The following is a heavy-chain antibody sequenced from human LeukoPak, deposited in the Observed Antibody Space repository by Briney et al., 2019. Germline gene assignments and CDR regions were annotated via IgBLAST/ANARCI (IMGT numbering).Heavy chain of an antibody. J-gene: IGHJ4*02. D-gene: IGHD6-19*01. CDR3: ARSGVIAVAGTGVFDY. V-gene: IGHV3-23*01. Sequence: GGSLRLSCAASGFTFSSYAMSWVRQAPGKGLEWVSAISGSGGSTYYADSVKGRFTISRDNSKNTLYLQMNSLRAEDTAVYYCARSGVIAVAGTGVFDYWGQGTLVTVSS. CDR2: ISGSGGST. CDR1: GFTFSSYA.